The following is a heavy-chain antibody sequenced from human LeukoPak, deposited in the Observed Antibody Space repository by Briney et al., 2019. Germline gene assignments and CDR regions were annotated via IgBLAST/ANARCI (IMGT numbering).Heavy chain of an antibody. J-gene: IGHJ4*02. D-gene: IGHD3-9*01. CDR1: GYTFTGYY. CDR3: ARSTRFSLTGPIFDY. CDR2: INPNSGGT. Sequence: ASVKVSCTASGYTFTGYYMHWVRPAPGQGRGWMGWINPNSGGTNYAQKFQGRVSMTRDTSISTAYMELSRLRSDDTAVYYCARSTRFSLTGPIFDYWGQGTLVTVSS. V-gene: IGHV1-2*02.